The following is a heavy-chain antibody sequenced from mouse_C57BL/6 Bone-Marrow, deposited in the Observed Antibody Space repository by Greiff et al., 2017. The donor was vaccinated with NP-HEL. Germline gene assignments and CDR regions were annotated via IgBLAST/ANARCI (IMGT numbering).Heavy chain of an antibody. CDR2: IHPNSGST. V-gene: IGHV1-64*01. Sequence: QVQLQQPGAELVKPWASVKLSCKASGYTFTSYWMHWVKQRPGQGLEWIGMIHPNSGSTNYNEKFKSKATLTVDKSSSTAYMQLSSLTSEDSAVYYCARGDYGYHFDYWGQGTTLTVSS. D-gene: IGHD2-2*01. CDR3: ARGDYGYHFDY. J-gene: IGHJ2*01. CDR1: GYTFTSYW.